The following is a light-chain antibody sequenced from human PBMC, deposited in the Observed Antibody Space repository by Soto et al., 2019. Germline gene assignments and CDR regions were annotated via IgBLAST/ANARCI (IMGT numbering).Light chain of an antibody. CDR3: QQRSAGVT. V-gene: IGKV3-11*01. J-gene: IGKJ5*01. Sequence: EIVLTQSPATLSLSPGERATLSCSASHSVSNYLAWYQQKPGQGPRLLIYDASNRATAIPPRFSGSGSGTAFTLTINSLEPEDFAVYYCQQRSAGVTFGQGTRLEIK. CDR1: HSVSNY. CDR2: DAS.